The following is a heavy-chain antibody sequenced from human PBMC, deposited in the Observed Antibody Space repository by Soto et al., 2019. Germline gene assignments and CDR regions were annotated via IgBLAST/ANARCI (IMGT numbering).Heavy chain of an antibody. D-gene: IGHD3-16*02. CDR2: ISYSGST. CDR1: GASISSDAYY. J-gene: IGHJ4*02. V-gene: IGHV4-31*11. CDR3: ARYRFSDTWSKFDY. Sequence: PSETLSLTCAVSGASISSDAYYWSWIRQHPGKGLEWIGYISYSGSTYYNPSLKSRVTISVDTSKNQFSLKLTSVTAADTAVYYCARYRFSDTWSKFDYWGQGTLVTVSS.